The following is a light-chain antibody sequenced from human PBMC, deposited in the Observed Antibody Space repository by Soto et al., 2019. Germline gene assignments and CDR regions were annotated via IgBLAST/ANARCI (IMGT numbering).Light chain of an antibody. V-gene: IGLV2-14*01. J-gene: IGLJ1*01. CDR2: LVS. CDR1: SSDFGGYNF. CDR3: CSYTSYSPYV. Sequence: QSVLAQPASVSGSPGQSITISCTGTSSDFGGYNFVSWYQHRPGKAPKLMIYLVSNRPSGVSNRFSGSKSGKTASLTISGLQAEDEADYYCCSYTSYSPYVFGTGTKVTVL.